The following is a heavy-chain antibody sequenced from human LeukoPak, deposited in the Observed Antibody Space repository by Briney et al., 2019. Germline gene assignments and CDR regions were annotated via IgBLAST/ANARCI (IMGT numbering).Heavy chain of an antibody. J-gene: IGHJ6*03. CDR1: GFTFDDYG. CDR3: VRAAPNPIAAAGHYYYYYMDV. CDR2: INWNGGST. D-gene: IGHD6-13*01. V-gene: IGHV3-20*04. Sequence: GGSLRLSCAASGFTFDDYGMSWVRQAPGKGLEWVSGINWNGGSTGYADSVKGRFTISRDNAKNSLYLQMNSLRAEDTALYYCVRAAPNPIAAAGHYYYYYMDVWGKGTTVTVSS.